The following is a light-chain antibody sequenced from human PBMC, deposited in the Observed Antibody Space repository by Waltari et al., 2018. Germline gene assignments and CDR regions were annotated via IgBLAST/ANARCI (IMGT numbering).Light chain of an antibody. CDR3: QQYYNTPPT. Sequence: DIVMTQSPDSMTVSPGGRATINCRSSQSVSDHVNNKNYLAWYRQKPGQPPKLLISWASTREFGVPDRFSGSGSGTEFTLTISSLQPEDVAVYYCQQYYNTPPTFGQGTKVEIK. CDR2: WAS. J-gene: IGKJ1*01. V-gene: IGKV4-1*01. CDR1: QSVSDHVNNKNY.